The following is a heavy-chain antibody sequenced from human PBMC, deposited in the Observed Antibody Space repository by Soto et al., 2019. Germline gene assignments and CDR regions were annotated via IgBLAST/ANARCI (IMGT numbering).Heavy chain of an antibody. V-gene: IGHV3-43*01. Sequence: GGSLRLSCAASGFTFDDYTIHWVRQAPGKGLEWVSLISWDGGSTYYADSVKGRFTISRDNSKNSLYLQMNSLRTEDTALYYCAKGGYSSGWYVKGYGMDVWGQGTTVTVSS. CDR1: GFTFDDYT. CDR2: ISWDGGST. D-gene: IGHD6-19*01. J-gene: IGHJ6*02. CDR3: AKGGYSSGWYVKGYGMDV.